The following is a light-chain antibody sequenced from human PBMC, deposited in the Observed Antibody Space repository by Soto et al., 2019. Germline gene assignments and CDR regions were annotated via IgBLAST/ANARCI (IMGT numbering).Light chain of an antibody. CDR1: NIGSKN. J-gene: IGLJ1*01. CDR2: RDS. V-gene: IGLV3-9*01. Sequence: SYELTQPLSVSVALGQTARITCGNNNIGSKNVHWYQQKPGQAPVLVIYRDSNRPSGFPERFSGSNSGNTATLTISRAQAGDEADYYCQVWDSSTEVFGAGTKLTVL. CDR3: QVWDSSTEV.